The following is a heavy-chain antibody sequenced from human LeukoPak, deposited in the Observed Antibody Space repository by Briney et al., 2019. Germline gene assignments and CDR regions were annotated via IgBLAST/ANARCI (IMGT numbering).Heavy chain of an antibody. CDR2: ISGSGGST. Sequence: GGSLRLSCAASGFTFSSYAMSWVRQAPGKGLEWVSAISGSGGSTYYADSVKGRFTISRDNSKNTLYLQMNSLRAEDTAVYYCAKDRSSSSWAGTFDYWGQGTLVAVSS. J-gene: IGHJ4*02. CDR1: GFTFSSYA. V-gene: IGHV3-23*01. D-gene: IGHD6-13*01. CDR3: AKDRSSSSWAGTFDY.